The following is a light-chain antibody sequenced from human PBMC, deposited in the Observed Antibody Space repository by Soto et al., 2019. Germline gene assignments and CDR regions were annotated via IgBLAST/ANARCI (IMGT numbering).Light chain of an antibody. Sequence: EIVMTQSPATLSVSPGERASLSCRASQSVSGNLAWYQQKPGQAPRLLIYGASTRATGIPARFSGSGSGTESTLTISSLQSEDFAVYYCQQYNNWPPSFGQGTKVEIK. CDR3: QQYNNWPPS. V-gene: IGKV3-15*01. J-gene: IGKJ1*01. CDR2: GAS. CDR1: QSVSGN.